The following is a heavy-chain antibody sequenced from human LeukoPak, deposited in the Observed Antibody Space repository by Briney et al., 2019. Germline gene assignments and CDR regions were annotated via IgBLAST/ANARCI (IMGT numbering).Heavy chain of an antibody. J-gene: IGHJ3*02. Sequence: GGSLRLSCAASGVTLSSFAMSWVRQAPGKGLEWVSTVGGIVSSTYYADSVKGRFTISRDNSKSTLYLQMNSLRAEDTAVYYCARARYYYDSSADDAFDIWGQGTMVTVSS. D-gene: IGHD3-22*01. CDR1: GVTLSSFA. CDR3: ARARYYYDSSADDAFDI. CDR2: VGGIVSST. V-gene: IGHV3-23*01.